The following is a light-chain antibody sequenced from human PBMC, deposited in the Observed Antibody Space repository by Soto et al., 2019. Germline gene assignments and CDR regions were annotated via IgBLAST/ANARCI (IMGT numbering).Light chain of an antibody. J-gene: IGKJ2*01. CDR1: QSVSSSY. V-gene: IGKV3-20*01. Sequence: EIVLTQSPGTLSLSPGERATLSCRASQSVSSSYLAWYQQKPGQAPRLLIYGASSRATGIPDRFSGSGSGTDFTLNISRLEPEEFAGYYCQQDGSSPPYTFGQGTKLEIK. CDR2: GAS. CDR3: QQDGSSPPYT.